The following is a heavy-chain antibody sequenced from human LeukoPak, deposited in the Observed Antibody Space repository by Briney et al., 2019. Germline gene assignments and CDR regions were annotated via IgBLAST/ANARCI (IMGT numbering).Heavy chain of an antibody. V-gene: IGHV5-51*01. J-gene: IGHJ4*02. CDR1: GYSFTTYW. CDR3: ARVLTYYFDSSGYNDY. Sequence: GESLKISCKTSGYSFTTYWIGWVRQLPGKGLEWMGIINPRDSHTRYNPSFQGQVPISADKSISTAFLQWSSLKAPDTAMYSCARVLTYYFDSSGYNDYWGQGTLVTVSS. D-gene: IGHD3-22*01. CDR2: INPRDSHT.